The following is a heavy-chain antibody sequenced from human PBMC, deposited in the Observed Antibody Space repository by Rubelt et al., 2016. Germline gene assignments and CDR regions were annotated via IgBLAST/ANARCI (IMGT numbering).Heavy chain of an antibody. D-gene: IGHD1-7*01. CDR1: GYTFTSYG. CDR3: ARGLWYNWNYPLFDY. Sequence: QVQLVQSGAEVKKPGASVKVSCKASGYTFTSYGISWVRQAPGQGLEWMGWISAYNGNTNYAQKSQGRVTMTPGPSTGTAYMGLRSLRSDDTAVYYWARGLWYNWNYPLFDYWGQGTLVTVSS. V-gene: IGHV1-18*01. CDR2: ISAYNGNT. J-gene: IGHJ4*02.